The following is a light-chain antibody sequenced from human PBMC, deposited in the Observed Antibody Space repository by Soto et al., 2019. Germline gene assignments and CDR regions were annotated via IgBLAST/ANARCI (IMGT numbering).Light chain of an antibody. CDR3: QQGNSFPIT. Sequence: DIHITQSPSSVSSSVLYIFTVTCLASQGISRWLAFYQQKPGKAPKLLIYAASTLQSGVPSRFSGSGSGTDFTLTISSLQPEDFATYFCQQGNSFPITFGQGTRLEIK. CDR2: AAS. V-gene: IGKV1-12*01. CDR1: QGISRW. J-gene: IGKJ5*01.